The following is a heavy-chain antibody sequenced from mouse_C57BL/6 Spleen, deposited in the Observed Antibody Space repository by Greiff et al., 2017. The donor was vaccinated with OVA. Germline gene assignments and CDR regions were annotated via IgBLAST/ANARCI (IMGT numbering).Heavy chain of an antibody. D-gene: IGHD1-1*01. CDR3: ARFGYYDYYAMDY. CDR1: GYTFTSYW. Sequence: VQLQQPGTELVKPGASVKLSCKASGYTFTSYWMHWVKQRPGQGLEWIGNINPSNGGTNYNEKFKSKATLTVDKSSSTAYMQLSSLTSEDSAVYYCARFGYYDYYAMDYWGQGTSVTVSS. CDR2: INPSNGGT. V-gene: IGHV1-53*01. J-gene: IGHJ4*01.